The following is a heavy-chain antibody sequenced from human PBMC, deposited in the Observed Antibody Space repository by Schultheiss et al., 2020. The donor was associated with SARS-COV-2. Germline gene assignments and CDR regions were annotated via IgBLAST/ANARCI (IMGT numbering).Heavy chain of an antibody. CDR2: IKNKAVGTT. Sequence: GGSLRLSCAVSGFAFSNVWMTWVRQAPGKGLEWVGRIKNKAVGTTDYAAPVKGRFSISRDDSKNTLYLQMDSLKIEDTAVYYCTTGTDWGNGDHCGQGTLVTVSS. J-gene: IGHJ4*02. CDR3: TTGTDWGNGDH. V-gene: IGHV3-15*01. D-gene: IGHD3/OR15-3a*01. CDR1: GFAFSNVW.